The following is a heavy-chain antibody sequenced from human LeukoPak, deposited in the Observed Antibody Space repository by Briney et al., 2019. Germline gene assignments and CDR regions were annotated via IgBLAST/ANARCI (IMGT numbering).Heavy chain of an antibody. Sequence: GASVKVSCKASGYTFTSFDINWVRQATGQGLEWMGWMNPNSGNTGYAQKFQGRVTITRNTSISTAYMELSSLRSEDTAVYYCARDFWSGYYPAWGQGTLVTVSS. CDR2: MNPNSGNT. CDR1: GYTFTSFD. V-gene: IGHV1-8*03. CDR3: ARDFWSGYYPA. D-gene: IGHD3-3*01. J-gene: IGHJ5*02.